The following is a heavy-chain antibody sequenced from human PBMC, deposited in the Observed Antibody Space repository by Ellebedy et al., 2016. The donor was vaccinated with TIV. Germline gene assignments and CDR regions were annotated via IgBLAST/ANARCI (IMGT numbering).Heavy chain of an antibody. CDR3: ARSGGRYCSGGSCPKEPPVD. V-gene: IGHV4-59*01. D-gene: IGHD2-15*01. Sequence: SETLSLTCTVSGGSISPYYWNWIRQPPGKGLEWIGYIYHSGSTNYNPSLKSRVTISVDTSTNQFSLKLSSVTAADTAVYYCARSGGRYCSGGSCPKEPPVDWGQGTLVTVSS. J-gene: IGHJ4*02. CDR1: GGSISPYY. CDR2: IYHSGST.